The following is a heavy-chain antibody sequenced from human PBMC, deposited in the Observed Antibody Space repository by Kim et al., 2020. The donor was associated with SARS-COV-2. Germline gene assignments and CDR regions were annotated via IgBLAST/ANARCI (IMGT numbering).Heavy chain of an antibody. V-gene: IGHV3-21*01. CDR2: ISSSSSYI. J-gene: IGHJ4*02. CDR1: GFTFSSYS. CDR3: ARDATLYDSSGYYFEREYYFDY. Sequence: GGSLRLSCAASGFTFSSYSMNWVRQAPGKGLEWVSSISSSSSYIYYADSVKGRFTISRDNAKNSLYLQMNSLRAEDTAVYYCARDATLYDSSGYYFEREYYFDYWGQGTLVTVSS. D-gene: IGHD3-22*01.